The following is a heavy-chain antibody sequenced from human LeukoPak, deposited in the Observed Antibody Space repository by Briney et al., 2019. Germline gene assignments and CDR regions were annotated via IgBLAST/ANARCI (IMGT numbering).Heavy chain of an antibody. CDR2: ITGGSTTI. CDR1: GFSFSDHS. V-gene: IGHV3-48*01. D-gene: IGHD3-16*01. J-gene: IGHJ4*02. CDR3: ARGGVILNFDY. Sequence: GSLRLSCAASGFSFSDHSMIWVRQAPGKGLEWVSYITGGSTTIYYADSVKGRFTISRDNAKNSPYLQMNSLRAEDTAVYYCARGGVILNFDYWGQGTLVTVSS.